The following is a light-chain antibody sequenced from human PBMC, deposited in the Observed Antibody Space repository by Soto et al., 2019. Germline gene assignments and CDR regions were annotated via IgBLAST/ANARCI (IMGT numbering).Light chain of an antibody. CDR3: QQYNNWPPEVT. Sequence: EIVMTQSPATLSVSPGERATLSCRVSQSVSSNLAWYQQKPGQAPRLLIYGASTRATGIPARFSGSGSGTEFTLTISSLQSEDFAVYYCQQYNNWPPEVTFGQGTKLEIK. CDR1: QSVSSN. V-gene: IGKV3-15*01. CDR2: GAS. J-gene: IGKJ2*01.